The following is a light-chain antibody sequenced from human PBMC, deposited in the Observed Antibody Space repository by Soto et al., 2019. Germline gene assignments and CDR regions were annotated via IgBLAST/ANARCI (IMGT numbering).Light chain of an antibody. V-gene: IGKV3-15*01. CDR1: QSINSE. J-gene: IGKJ2*01. CDR3: QQRHNWPLT. CDR2: GAS. Sequence: EIVMTQSPATLSLSPGERAALSCRASQSINSELAWYQQKPGQPPRLIIYGASTRATGVPASFTGSESGSEFSLTTSGLQSEDLAVYDCQQRHNWPLTFGQGTRLEI.